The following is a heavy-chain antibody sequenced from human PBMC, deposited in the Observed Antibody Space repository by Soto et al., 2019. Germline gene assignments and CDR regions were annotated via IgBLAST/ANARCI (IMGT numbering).Heavy chain of an antibody. J-gene: IGHJ6*02. CDR1: GGTFSSYA. D-gene: IGHD2-15*01. V-gene: IGHV1-69*06. Sequence: QVQLVQSGAEVKKPGSSVKVSCKASGGTFSSYAISWVRQAPGQGLEWMGGIIPIFGTANYAQKFQGRVTITADKSTSTSYMELSRLRSEDTAVYYCARADVVVVAATVFLPYDGMDVGGQGTTVTVSS. CDR3: ARADVVVVAATVFLPYDGMDV. CDR2: IIPIFGTA.